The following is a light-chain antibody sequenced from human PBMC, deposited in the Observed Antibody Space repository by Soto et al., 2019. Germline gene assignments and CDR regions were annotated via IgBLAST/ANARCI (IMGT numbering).Light chain of an antibody. CDR3: SSYTSSNTLV. V-gene: IGLV2-14*01. J-gene: IGLJ1*01. CDR2: EVD. CDR1: SSDVGGYNY. Sequence: QSALAQPASVSGSPGQSTIISCTGTSSDVGGYNYVSWYQQHPGKAPKFLIYEVDNRASGVSDRFSGSKSGNTASLTISGLQAEDEADYYCSSYTSSNTLVFGTGTKV.